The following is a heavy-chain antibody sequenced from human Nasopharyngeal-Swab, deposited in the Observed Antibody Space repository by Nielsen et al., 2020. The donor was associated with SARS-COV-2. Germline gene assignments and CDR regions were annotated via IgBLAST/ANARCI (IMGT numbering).Heavy chain of an antibody. CDR3: ARDPSGWGAYSDY. D-gene: IGHD6-19*01. Sequence: ASVKVSCKASGYTFPNYGIFWVRQAPGQGLEYMGWISPYNGNTNYAQTVQGRVTMTTDTSTTTAYMELRSLRSDDTAVYYCARDPSGWGAYSDYWGQGTLVTVSS. CDR2: ISPYNGNT. CDR1: GYTFPNYG. V-gene: IGHV1-18*01. J-gene: IGHJ4*02.